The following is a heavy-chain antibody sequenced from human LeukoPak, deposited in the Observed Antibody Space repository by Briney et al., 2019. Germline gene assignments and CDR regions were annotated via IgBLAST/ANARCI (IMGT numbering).Heavy chain of an antibody. J-gene: IGHJ4*02. Sequence: GGSLRLSCAASGFTFSSYAMSGVRQAPGKGLEWVSTSSDSGGNTYYADSVKGRFTISRDNSKNTLYLQMNSLRAEDTDVYYCARGGYHASFDYWGQETLVTVSS. D-gene: IGHD1-26*01. V-gene: IGHV3-23*01. CDR2: SSDSGGNT. CDR3: ARGGYHASFDY. CDR1: GFTFSSYA.